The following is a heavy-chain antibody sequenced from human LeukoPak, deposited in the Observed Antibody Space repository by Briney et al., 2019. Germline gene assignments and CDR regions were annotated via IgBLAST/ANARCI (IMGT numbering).Heavy chain of an antibody. CDR1: GGSFSGYY. CDR2: INHSGST. D-gene: IGHD2-21*02. J-gene: IGHJ4*02. Sequence: PSEALSLTCAVYGGSFSGYYWSWIRQPPGKGLEWIGEINHSGSTNYNPSLKSRVTISVDTSKNQFSLKLSSVTAADTAVYYCARVVCGGDCRSDYWGQGTLVTVSS. CDR3: ARVVCGGDCRSDY. V-gene: IGHV4-34*01.